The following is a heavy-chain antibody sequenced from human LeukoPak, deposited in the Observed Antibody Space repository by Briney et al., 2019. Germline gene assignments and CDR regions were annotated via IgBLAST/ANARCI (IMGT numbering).Heavy chain of an antibody. CDR1: GFTFSSYG. Sequence: GGSLRLSCAASGFTFSSYGMHWVRQAPGKGLEWVAVISYNGSNKYYADSVKGRFTISRDNSKNTLYLQMNSLRAEDTAVYYCAREHYYYYGMDVWGQGTTVTVSS. CDR2: ISYNGSNK. J-gene: IGHJ6*02. V-gene: IGHV3-30*03. CDR3: AREHYYYYGMDV.